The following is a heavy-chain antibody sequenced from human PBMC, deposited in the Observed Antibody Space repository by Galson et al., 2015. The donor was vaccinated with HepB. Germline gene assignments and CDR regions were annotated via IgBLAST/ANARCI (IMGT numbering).Heavy chain of an antibody. CDR1: GYTFTTYW. CDR3: AKGKINTNFDD. CDR2: IYPGDSDT. J-gene: IGHJ4*02. V-gene: IGHV5-51*01. Sequence: QSGAEVTKPGESLKISCKGSGYTFTTYWIAWVRQMPGKGLEWMGIIYPGDSDTRYSPSFQGQVTISADKSINTAYLQWSSLKASDTAMYYCAKGKINTNFDDWGQGSLVTVSS. D-gene: IGHD1-1*01.